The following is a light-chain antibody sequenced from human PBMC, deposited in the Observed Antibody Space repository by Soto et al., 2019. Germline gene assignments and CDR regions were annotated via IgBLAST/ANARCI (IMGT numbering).Light chain of an antibody. J-gene: IGKJ5*01. CDR1: QSISSSY. CDR3: HQYGSSPPVT. Sequence: EIVLTQSPGTLSLSPGERATLSCRASQSISSSYLAWYQQKPGQAPRLLIYAASSRATGIPDRFSGSGSGTDFTLTISRLEPEDFAVYYCHQYGSSPPVTFGQGTRLEIK. V-gene: IGKV3-20*01. CDR2: AAS.